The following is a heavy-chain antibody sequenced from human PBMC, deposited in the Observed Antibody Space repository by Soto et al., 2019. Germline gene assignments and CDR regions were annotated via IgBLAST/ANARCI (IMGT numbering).Heavy chain of an antibody. D-gene: IGHD2-8*01. V-gene: IGHV1-46*01. CDR3: AREEVIGLMPGAFDI. Sequence: ASVKVSCKASGYTFTSYYMHWVRQAPGQGLEWMGIINPSGGSTSYAQKFQGRVTMTRDTSTSTVYMELSSLRSEDTAVYYCAREEVIGLMPGAFDIWGQGTMVNVSS. J-gene: IGHJ3*02. CDR1: GYTFTSYY. CDR2: INPSGGST.